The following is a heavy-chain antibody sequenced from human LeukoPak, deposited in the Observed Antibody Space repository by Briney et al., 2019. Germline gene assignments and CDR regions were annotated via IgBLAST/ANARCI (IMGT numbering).Heavy chain of an antibody. D-gene: IGHD5-18*01. J-gene: IGHJ4*02. CDR2: IYHSGST. Sequence: SETLSLTCTVSGYSISSGYYRGWIRQPPGKGLEWIGSIYHSGSTYYNPSLKSRVTISVDTSKNQFSLKLSSVTAADTAVYYCARGAGGYPFDYWGQGTLVTVSS. V-gene: IGHV4-38-2*02. CDR3: ARGAGGYPFDY. CDR1: GYSISSGYY.